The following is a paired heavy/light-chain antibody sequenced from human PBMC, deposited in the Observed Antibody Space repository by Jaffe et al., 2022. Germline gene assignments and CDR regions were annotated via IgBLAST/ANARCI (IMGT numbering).Heavy chain of an antibody. CDR2: IYYSGST. D-gene: IGHD6-13*01. J-gene: IGHJ4*02. Sequence: QVQLQESGPGLVKPSETLSLTCTVSGGSINNYYWSWIRQPPGKGLEWIGYIYYSGSTNYNPSLKSRVTISVDTSKNQFSLKLSSVTAADTAVYYCARDSSSWPYHFDYWGQGTLVTVSS. V-gene: IGHV4-59*01. CDR1: GGSINNYY. CDR3: ARDSSSWPYHFDY.
Light chain of an antibody. CDR2: AAS. V-gene: IGKV1-39*01. CDR1: QSISRY. J-gene: IGKJ1*01. Sequence: DIQMTQSPSSLSASVGDRVTITCRASQSISRYLNWYQQKPGKAPKLLIYAASSLQSGVPSRFSGSGSGTDFTLTISSLQPEDFATYYCQQSYSTPRTFGQGTKVEIK. CDR3: QQSYSTPRT.